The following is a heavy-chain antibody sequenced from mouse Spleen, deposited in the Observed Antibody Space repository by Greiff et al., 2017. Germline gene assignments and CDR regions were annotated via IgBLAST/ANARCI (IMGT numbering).Heavy chain of an antibody. V-gene: IGHV3-2*02. Sequence: VQLQQSGPGLVKPSQSLSLTCTVTGYSITSDYAWYWIRQFPGNILEWMGYISYSGSTSYNPSFKSRISITRDTSKNQFFLQLNSVTTEDTATYYCAKDYYEGRYVDVWGAGTTVTVSS. CDR1: GYSITSDYA. CDR2: ISYSGST. J-gene: IGHJ1*01. CDR3: AKDYYEGRYVDV. D-gene: IGHD1-1*01.